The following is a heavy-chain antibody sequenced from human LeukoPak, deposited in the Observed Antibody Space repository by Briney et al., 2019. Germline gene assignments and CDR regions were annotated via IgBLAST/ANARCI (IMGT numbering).Heavy chain of an antibody. Sequence: GASLRLSCAAPAPTFAVYPTHWIRQPPGKGLEWDSLISWDGGSTSYADSVKGRFTISRDNGKNSLYLQMNSLRTEDTALYYCAKDMGYSSSCFDYWGQGTLVTVSS. D-gene: IGHD6-6*01. CDR2: ISWDGGST. V-gene: IGHV3-43*01. J-gene: IGHJ4*02. CDR3: AKDMGYSSSCFDY. CDR1: APTFAVYP.